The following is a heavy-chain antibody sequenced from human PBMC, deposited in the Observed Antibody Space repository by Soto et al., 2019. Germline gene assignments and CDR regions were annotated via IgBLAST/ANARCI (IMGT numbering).Heavy chain of an antibody. J-gene: IGHJ5*02. D-gene: IGHD2-15*01. CDR2: IIPLFGTA. Sequence: QVQLVQSGAEVKKPGSSVKVSCKASGGTFSSYAISWVRQAPGQGLEWMGGIIPLFGTANYAQKFQGRATITADEFTSRADMELSSLSSEDTAVYYWARSFSGGSCLLCAWFDPWGQGTLVTVSS. V-gene: IGHV1-69*12. CDR3: ARSFSGGSCLLCAWFDP. CDR1: GGTFSSYA.